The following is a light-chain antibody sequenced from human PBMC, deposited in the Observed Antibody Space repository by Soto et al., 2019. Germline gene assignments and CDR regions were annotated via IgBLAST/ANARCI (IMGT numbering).Light chain of an antibody. CDR2: EAS. Sequence: AIQMTQSPSSLSASVGDRVTLTCRASQDIGKDLGWYQQKPGEAPKLLIFEASTVQTGVPSRFSGSGSGTDFTLTISSLLPEDFATYFCLQDYNYPRTFGQGTTVALK. J-gene: IGKJ1*01. CDR1: QDIGKD. CDR3: LQDYNYPRT. V-gene: IGKV1-6*01.